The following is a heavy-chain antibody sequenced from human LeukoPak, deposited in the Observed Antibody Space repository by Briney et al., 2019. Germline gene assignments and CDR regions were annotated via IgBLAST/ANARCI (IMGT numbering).Heavy chain of an antibody. J-gene: IGHJ4*02. CDR2: INPNNGGT. V-gene: IGHV1-2*02. Sequence: ASVKVSCKAPGYTFSGYFIHWVRQAPGQGLEWMGWINPNNGGTKYAQKLQDRVTMTRDTSISTAYMELSRLRSDDTAVYYCARDERYDSSGYPFDYWGQGTLVTVSP. D-gene: IGHD3-22*01. CDR1: GYTFSGYF. CDR3: ARDERYDSSGYPFDY.